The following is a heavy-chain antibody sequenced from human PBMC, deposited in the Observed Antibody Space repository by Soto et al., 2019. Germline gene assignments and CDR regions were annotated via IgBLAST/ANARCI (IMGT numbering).Heavy chain of an antibody. V-gene: IGHV4-31*03. CDR1: GGSISSGGYY. Sequence: QVQLQESGPGLVKPSQTLSLTCTVSGGSISSGGYYWSWIRQHPGKGLEWIGYIYYSGSTYYNPSLKRRVTMSVETSKYQCSLKLISVTAADTAVYYCASLKMSGSVYYGMDVWGQGTTVTVSS. CDR3: ASLKMSGSVYYGMDV. J-gene: IGHJ6*02. CDR2: IYYSGST. D-gene: IGHD3-10*01.